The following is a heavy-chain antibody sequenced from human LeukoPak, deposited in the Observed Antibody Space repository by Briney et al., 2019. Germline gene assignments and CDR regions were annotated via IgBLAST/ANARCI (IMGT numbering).Heavy chain of an antibody. CDR2: INHSGST. CDR3: ARSITIFGVRFDP. Sequence: SETLSLTCAVYGGSFSGYFWSWIRQPPGKGLEWIGEINHSGSTNYNPSLKSRVTISVDTSKNQFSLKLSSVTAADTAVYYCARSITIFGVRFDPWGQGTLVTVSS. CDR1: GGSFSGYF. J-gene: IGHJ5*02. V-gene: IGHV4-34*01. D-gene: IGHD3-3*01.